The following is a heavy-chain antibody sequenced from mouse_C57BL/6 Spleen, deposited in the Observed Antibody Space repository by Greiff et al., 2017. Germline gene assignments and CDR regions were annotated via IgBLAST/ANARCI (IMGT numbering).Heavy chain of an antibody. J-gene: IGHJ2*01. V-gene: IGHV1-82*01. Sequence: VQLQQSGPELVKPGASVKISCKASGYAFRSSWMNWVKQRPGKGLEWIGRIYPGDGDTNYNGKFKGKATLTADKSSSTAYMQLSSLTSEDSAVYFCARSHNYWGQGTTLTVSS. CDR3: ARSHNY. CDR1: GYAFRSSW. CDR2: IYPGDGDT.